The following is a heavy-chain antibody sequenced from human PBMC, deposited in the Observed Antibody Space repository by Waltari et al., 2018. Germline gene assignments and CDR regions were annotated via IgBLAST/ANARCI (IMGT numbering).Heavy chain of an antibody. J-gene: IGHJ4*02. CDR1: GFTFSSYA. CDR3: AKRRWLQLEFGPSGYFDY. Sequence: EVQLVESGGGLVKPGGSLRLSCAASGFTFSSYAMVWCRQAPGQGLEWVSAISGSGGSTYYADSVKGRFTISRDNSKNTLYLQMNSLRAEDTAVYYCAKRRWLQLEFGPSGYFDYWGQGTLVTVSS. D-gene: IGHD5-12*01. CDR2: ISGSGGST. V-gene: IGHV3-23*04.